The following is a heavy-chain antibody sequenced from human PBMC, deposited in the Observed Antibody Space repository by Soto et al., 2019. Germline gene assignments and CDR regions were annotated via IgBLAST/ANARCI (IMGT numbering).Heavy chain of an antibody. Sequence: QVQLQESGPGLVKPSETLSLTCTVSGGSISSYYWSWIRQPPGKGLEWIGYIYYSGSTNYNPSLKSRVTISVDTCKNQFSLKLSSVTAADTAVYYCARRIDYFDYWGQGTLVTVSS. V-gene: IGHV4-59*01. CDR3: ARRIDYFDY. J-gene: IGHJ4*02. CDR1: GGSISSYY. CDR2: IYYSGST. D-gene: IGHD3-16*02.